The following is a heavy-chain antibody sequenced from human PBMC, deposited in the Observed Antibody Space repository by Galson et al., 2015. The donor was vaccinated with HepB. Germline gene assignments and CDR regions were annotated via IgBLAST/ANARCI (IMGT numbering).Heavy chain of an antibody. Sequence: SLRLSCAASGATFYDAWMSWVRQAPGKGLEWVGRVKSKAAGETTDYAAPVKGRFTVSRDDSKKMVYLQMNSLEIEDTAMYYCTTGAGSFDTRGQGTMVTVSS. J-gene: IGHJ3*02. CDR2: VKSKAAGETT. V-gene: IGHV3-15*01. CDR3: TTGAGSFDT. D-gene: IGHD6-19*01. CDR1: GATFYDAW.